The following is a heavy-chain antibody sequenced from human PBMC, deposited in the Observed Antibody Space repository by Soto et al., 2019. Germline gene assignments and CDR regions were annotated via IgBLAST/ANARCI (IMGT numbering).Heavy chain of an antibody. CDR1: GGSISNGGYY. D-gene: IGHD6-13*01. Sequence: KPSETLSLTCTVSGGSISNGGYYWSWIRQHPGKGLEWIGYIYYSGSTYYNPSHKSRVTISVDTSKNQLSLKLSSVAAADTAVYYCARSSIAADYYFDYWGQGTLVTVSS. CDR2: IYYSGST. V-gene: IGHV4-31*03. J-gene: IGHJ4*02. CDR3: ARSSIAADYYFDY.